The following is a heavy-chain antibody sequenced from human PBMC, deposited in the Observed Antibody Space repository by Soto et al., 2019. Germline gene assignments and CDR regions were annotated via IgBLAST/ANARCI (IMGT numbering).Heavy chain of an antibody. CDR2: INHSGST. CDR3: ARGRHLFQGPYSSSWYYY. J-gene: IGHJ4*02. CDR1: GGSFSGYY. D-gene: IGHD6-13*01. V-gene: IGHV4-34*01. Sequence: SETLSLTCAVYGGSFSGYYWSWIRQPPGKGLEWIGEINHSGSTNYNPSLKSRVTISVDTSKTQFSLKLSSVTAADTAVYYCARGRHLFQGPYSSSWYYYWGQGTLVTVSS.